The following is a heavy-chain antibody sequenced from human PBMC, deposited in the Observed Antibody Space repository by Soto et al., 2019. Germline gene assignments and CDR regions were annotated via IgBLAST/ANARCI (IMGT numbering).Heavy chain of an antibody. V-gene: IGHV3-23*01. D-gene: IGHD6-6*01. CDR1: GFTFSSYA. CDR3: AKERYSSSSNYYYYGMDV. Sequence: GGSLRLSCAASGFTFSSYAMSWVRQAPGKGLEWVSAISGSGGSTYYADSVKGRFTISRDNSKNTLYLQMNSLRAEDTAVYYCAKERYSSSSNYYYYGMDVWGQGTTVTVSS. J-gene: IGHJ6*02. CDR2: ISGSGGST.